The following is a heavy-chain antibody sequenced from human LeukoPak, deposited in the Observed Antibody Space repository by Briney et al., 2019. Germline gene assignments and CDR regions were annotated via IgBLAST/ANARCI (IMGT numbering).Heavy chain of an antibody. J-gene: IGHJ4*02. V-gene: IGHV3-49*03. Sequence: PGGFLRLSCTASGFTFGDYAMSWFRQAPGKGLEWVGFIRSKAYGGTTEYAASVKGRFTISRDDSKSIAYLQMNSLKTEDTAVYYCTRARIAARRGIDYWGQGTLVTVSS. CDR3: TRARIAARRGIDY. CDR1: GFTFGDYA. CDR2: IRSKAYGGTT. D-gene: IGHD6-6*01.